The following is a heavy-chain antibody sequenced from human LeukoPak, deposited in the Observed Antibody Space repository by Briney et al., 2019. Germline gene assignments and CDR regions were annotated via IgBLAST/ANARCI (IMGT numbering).Heavy chain of an antibody. CDR3: AREPKSVLRFLEWLGAYFDY. Sequence: GSLRLSCAASGFTFSSYSMNWIRQPAGKGLEWIGEINHSGSTNYNPSLKSRVTISVDTSKNQFSLKLSSVTAADTAVYYCAREPKSVLRFLEWLGAYFDYWGQGTLVTVSS. D-gene: IGHD3-3*01. CDR2: INHSGST. CDR1: GFTFSSYS. V-gene: IGHV4-34*01. J-gene: IGHJ4*02.